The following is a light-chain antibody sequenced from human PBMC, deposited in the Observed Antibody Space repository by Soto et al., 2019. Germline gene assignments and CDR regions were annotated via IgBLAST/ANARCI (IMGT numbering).Light chain of an antibody. CDR2: EVV. CDR1: TSDVGNNRY. V-gene: IGLV2-23*02. Sequence: QSALTQPASVSGSPGQSITISCTGATSDVGNNRYLSWYQQHSGKVPNLLIYEVVYRSSGVSHRFSGSKSGNTASLTISGLKVEDEADYYCCSSGGSPTYVFGTGTKLTVL. J-gene: IGLJ1*01. CDR3: CSSGGSPTYV.